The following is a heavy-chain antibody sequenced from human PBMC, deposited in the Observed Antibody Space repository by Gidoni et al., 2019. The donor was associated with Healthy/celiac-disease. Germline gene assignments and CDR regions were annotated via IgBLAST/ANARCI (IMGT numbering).Heavy chain of an antibody. J-gene: IGHJ4*02. Sequence: QVQLQQWGAGLLKPSETLSLTCAVYGGSFSGYYWSWIRQPPGKGLEWIGEINHSGSTNYNPSLKSRVTISVDTSKNQFSLKLSSVTAADTAVYYCASGSGPLMQQLVITSNYYFDYWGQGTLVTVSS. V-gene: IGHV4-34*01. CDR2: INHSGST. CDR3: ASGSGPLMQQLVITSNYYFDY. CDR1: GGSFSGYY. D-gene: IGHD6-13*01.